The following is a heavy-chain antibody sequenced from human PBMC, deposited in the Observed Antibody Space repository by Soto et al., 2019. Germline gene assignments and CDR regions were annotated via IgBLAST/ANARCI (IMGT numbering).Heavy chain of an antibody. D-gene: IGHD3-3*01. CDR1: GFTFSSYA. J-gene: IGHJ6*02. CDR3: ARNRVQGYYDFWSGYYPYYYYYGMDV. V-gene: IGHV3-30-3*01. CDR2: ISYDGSNK. Sequence: PGGSLRLSCAASGFTFSSYAMHWVRQAPGKGLEWVAVISYDGSNKYYADSVKGRFTISRDNSKNTLYLQMNSLRAEDTAVYYCARNRVQGYYDFWSGYYPYYYYYGMDVWGQGTTVTVSS.